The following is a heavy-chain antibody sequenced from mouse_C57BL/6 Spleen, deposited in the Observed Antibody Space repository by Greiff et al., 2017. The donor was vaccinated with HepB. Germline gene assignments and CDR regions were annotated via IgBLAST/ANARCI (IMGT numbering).Heavy chain of an antibody. Sequence: VQLQQPGAELVRPGSSVKLSCKASGYTFTSYWMHWVKQRPIQGLEWIGNIDPSDSETHYNQKFKDKATLTVYKSSSTAYMQLSSLTSEDSAVYYCARSGITTVVARGFDYWGQGTTLTVSS. V-gene: IGHV1-52*01. CDR1: GYTFTSYW. D-gene: IGHD1-1*01. CDR3: ARSGITTVVARGFDY. J-gene: IGHJ2*01. CDR2: IDPSDSET.